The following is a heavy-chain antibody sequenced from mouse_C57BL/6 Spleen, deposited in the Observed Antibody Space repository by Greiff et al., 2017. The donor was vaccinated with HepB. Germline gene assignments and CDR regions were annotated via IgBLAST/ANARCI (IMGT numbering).Heavy chain of an antibody. CDR1: GFTFSSYA. D-gene: IGHD1-1*02. Sequence: EVQLQESGEGLVKPGGSLKLSCAASGFTFSSYAMSWVRQTPEKRLEWVAYISSGGDYIYYADTVKGRFTISRDNARNTLYLQMSSLKSEDTAMYYCTRGGGDYWYFDVWGTGTTVTVSS. CDR2: ISSGGDYI. J-gene: IGHJ1*03. CDR3: TRGGGDYWYFDV. V-gene: IGHV5-9-1*02.